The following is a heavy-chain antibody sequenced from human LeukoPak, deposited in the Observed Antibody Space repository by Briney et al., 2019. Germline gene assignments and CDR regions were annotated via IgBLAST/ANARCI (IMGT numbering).Heavy chain of an antibody. CDR3: ARGCSSTSCYGFDY. D-gene: IGHD2-2*01. V-gene: IGHV3-53*01. CDR2: IYSGGST. J-gene: IGHJ4*02. CDR1: GFTVSSKY. Sequence: GGSLRLSCAASGFTVSSKYMSWVRQAPGKGLEWVSVIYSGGSTYYADSVKGRFTISRGNSKNTLYLQMNSLRAEDTAVYYCARGCSSTSCYGFDYWGQGTLVTVSS.